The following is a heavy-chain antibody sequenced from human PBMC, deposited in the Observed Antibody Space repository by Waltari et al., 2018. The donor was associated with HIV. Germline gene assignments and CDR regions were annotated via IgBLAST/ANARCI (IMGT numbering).Heavy chain of an antibody. J-gene: IGHJ4*02. Sequence: EVHLVESGGGLVQPGGSLRLSCAASGFTFSSSWMSWVRQAPGKGLEWVANIKQAGSEKYYVDSVRGRFTISRDNAKNSLYLQMNSLRAEDTAVYYCARKLSGSFDYWGQGTLVTVSS. CDR1: GFTFSSSW. CDR3: ARKLSGSFDY. D-gene: IGHD5-12*01. V-gene: IGHV3-7*01. CDR2: IKQAGSEK.